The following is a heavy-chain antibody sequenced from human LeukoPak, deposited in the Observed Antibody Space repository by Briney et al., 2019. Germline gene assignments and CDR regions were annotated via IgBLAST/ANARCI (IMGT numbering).Heavy chain of an antibody. J-gene: IGHJ6*02. Sequence: GESLKISCKGSGYSFTDHWIAWVRQMPGQGLEWMGLIYPRDSEIRNSPSFQGQVTISADKSINTAYLQWSTLKASDTAIYYCARLSRITMVRGAMDAWGQGTPVTVSS. CDR2: IYPRDSEI. CDR3: ARLSRITMVRGAMDA. CDR1: GYSFTDHW. D-gene: IGHD3-10*01. V-gene: IGHV5-51*01.